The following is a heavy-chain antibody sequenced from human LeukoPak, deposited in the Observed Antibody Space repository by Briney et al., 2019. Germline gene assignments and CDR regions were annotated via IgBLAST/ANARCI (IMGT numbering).Heavy chain of an antibody. D-gene: IGHD6-13*01. V-gene: IGHV3-53*01. Sequence: QPGGSLRLSCAASGFTVSSNYMSWVRQAPGKGLEWVSVIYSGGSTYYANSVKGRFTISRDNSKNTLYLQMNSLRAEDTAVYYCARELPAAASFDIWGQGTMVTVSS. J-gene: IGHJ3*02. CDR2: IYSGGST. CDR1: GFTVSSNY. CDR3: ARELPAAASFDI.